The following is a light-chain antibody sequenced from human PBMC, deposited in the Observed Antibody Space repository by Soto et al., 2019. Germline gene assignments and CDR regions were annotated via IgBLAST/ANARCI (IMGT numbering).Light chain of an antibody. Sequence: DIQMTQSPSSLSASVGDRVTITCRASQSISTYLNWFQQKPGKAPKLLIYSTFNLQSGVPSRFSGSTSGTDFTLTINSLQPEDFATYFCQQSYSTPLTFGGGTKVEIK. CDR3: QQSYSTPLT. CDR1: QSISTY. CDR2: STF. V-gene: IGKV1-39*01. J-gene: IGKJ4*01.